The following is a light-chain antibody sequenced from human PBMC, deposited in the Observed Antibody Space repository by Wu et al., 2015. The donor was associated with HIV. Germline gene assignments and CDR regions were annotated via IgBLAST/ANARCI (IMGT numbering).Light chain of an antibody. Sequence: VVLTQSPGTLSVSPGERATLSCRASQIIGSNLAWYQQKGGQAPRLLIYSASTRATGVPARFSGSGSGTEFTLTISSLQSEDFAVYYCQQFNNWPQTFGQGTKVEIK. V-gene: IGKV3-15*01. CDR1: QIIGSN. CDR3: QQFNNWPQT. J-gene: IGKJ1*01. CDR2: SAS.